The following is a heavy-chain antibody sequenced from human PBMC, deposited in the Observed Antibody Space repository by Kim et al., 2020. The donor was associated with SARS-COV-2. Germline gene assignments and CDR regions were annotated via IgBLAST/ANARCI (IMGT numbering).Heavy chain of an antibody. V-gene: IGHV3-23*01. CDR3: AKEDSYGSGSYCIGY. D-gene: IGHD3-10*01. J-gene: IGHJ4*02. Sequence: DSVKGRFTISRDNSKNTLYLQMNSLRAEDTAVYYCAKEDSYGSGSYCIGYWGQGTLVTVSS.